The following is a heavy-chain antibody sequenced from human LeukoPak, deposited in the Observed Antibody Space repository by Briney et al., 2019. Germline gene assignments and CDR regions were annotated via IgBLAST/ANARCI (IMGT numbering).Heavy chain of an antibody. CDR3: ARSSGGSCYGCHWFDP. CDR1: GGTLSSYA. J-gene: IGHJ5*02. CDR2: IIPIFGTA. V-gene: IGHV1-69*05. D-gene: IGHD2-15*01. Sequence: ASVKVSCKASGGTLSSYAISWVRQAPGQRREWMGGIIPIFGTANYAQKFQGRVTITTDESTSTAYMELSSLRSEDTAVYYCARSSGGSCYGCHWFDPWGQGTLVTVSS.